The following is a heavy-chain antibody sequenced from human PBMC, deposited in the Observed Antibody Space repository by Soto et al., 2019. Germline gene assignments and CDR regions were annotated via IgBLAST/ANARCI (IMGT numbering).Heavy chain of an antibody. D-gene: IGHD2-21*01. Sequence: QVQLVQSGAEVKKPGSSVKVSCKASGGTFSSYAISWVRQAPGQGLEWMGGIIPIFGTANYAQKFQGRVTIPADESTSTAYMELSSLRSEDTAVYYCARGVEMATIPLGYYYGMDVWGQGTTVTVSS. V-gene: IGHV1-69*12. CDR2: IIPIFGTA. CDR1: GGTFSSYA. CDR3: ARGVEMATIPLGYYYGMDV. J-gene: IGHJ6*02.